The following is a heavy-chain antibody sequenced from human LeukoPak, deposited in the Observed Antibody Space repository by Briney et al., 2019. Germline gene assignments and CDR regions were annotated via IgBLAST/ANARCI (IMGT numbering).Heavy chain of an antibody. Sequence: GGSLRLSCAASGFTFSDYYMSWIRQAPGKGLEWVSYISSSGSTIYYADSVKGRFTISRDNAKNSLYLQMNSLRAEDTAVYYCARGRTNYYDSSGYPPYYFDYWGQGTLVTVSS. CDR3: ARGRTNYYDSSGYPPYYFDY. CDR2: ISSSGSTI. J-gene: IGHJ4*02. CDR1: GFTFSDYY. V-gene: IGHV3-11*01. D-gene: IGHD3-22*01.